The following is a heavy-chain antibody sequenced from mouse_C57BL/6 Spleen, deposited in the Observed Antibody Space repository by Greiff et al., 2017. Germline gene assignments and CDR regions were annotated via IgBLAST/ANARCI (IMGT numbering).Heavy chain of an antibody. CDR1: GFSLTSYG. D-gene: IGHD1-1*01. J-gene: IGHJ1*03. CDR2: IWRGGST. V-gene: IGHV2-5*01. Sequence: QVQLKESGPGLVQPSQSLSITCTVSGFSLTSYGVHWVRQSPGKGLEWLGVIWRGGSTDYNAAFMSRLSITKDNSKSQVFFKMNSLQADDTAIYYCAKNWGTTVVDWYFDVWGTGTTVTVSS. CDR3: AKNWGTTVVDWYFDV.